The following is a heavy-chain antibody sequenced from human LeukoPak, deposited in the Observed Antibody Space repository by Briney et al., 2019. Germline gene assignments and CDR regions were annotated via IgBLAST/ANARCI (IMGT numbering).Heavy chain of an antibody. CDR3: AKLGTSSGWYSYFDY. Sequence: GGSLRLSCAASGFTFSSYAMSWVRQAPGKGLEWVSAISGSGGSTYYADSVKGRFSISRDNSKNTLYLQMNSLRAEDTAVYYCAKLGTSSGWYSYFDYWGQGTLVTVSS. CDR1: GFTFSSYA. CDR2: ISGSGGST. V-gene: IGHV3-23*01. D-gene: IGHD6-19*01. J-gene: IGHJ4*02.